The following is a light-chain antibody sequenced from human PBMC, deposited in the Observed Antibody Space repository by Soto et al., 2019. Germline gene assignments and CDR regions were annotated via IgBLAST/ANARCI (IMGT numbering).Light chain of an antibody. CDR2: DAS. Sequence: EIVMTPAPPTRSVSRAERATLSCRASQSVSSYLALYQQKPGQAPRLLIYDASNRATGIPARFSGSGSGTDFTHTINVRGPEDLAVSFFQPRRVRVTFVRGTRLEIK. CDR1: QSVSSY. J-gene: IGKJ5*01. CDR3: QPRRVRVT. V-gene: IGKV3-11*01.